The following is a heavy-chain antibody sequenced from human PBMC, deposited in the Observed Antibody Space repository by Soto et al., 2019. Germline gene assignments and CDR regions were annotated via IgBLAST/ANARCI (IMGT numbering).Heavy chain of an antibody. Sequence: SETLSLTGAVSGGSISSSNWWSWIRQPPGKGLEWIGEIYHSGSTNYNPSLKSRVTISVDKSKNQFSLKLSSVTAADTAVYYCARAGRELGTFDYWGQGTLVTVSS. D-gene: IGHD1-26*01. J-gene: IGHJ4*02. CDR3: ARAGRELGTFDY. V-gene: IGHV4-4*02. CDR2: IYHSGST. CDR1: GGSISSSNW.